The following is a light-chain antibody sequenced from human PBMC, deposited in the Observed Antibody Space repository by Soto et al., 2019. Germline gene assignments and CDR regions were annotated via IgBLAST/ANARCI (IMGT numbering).Light chain of an antibody. V-gene: IGKV3-15*01. CDR2: GAS. J-gene: IGKJ1*01. Sequence: EIVMTQSPATLSVSPGERATLSCRASRSVSSYLAWYQQKPGQAPGFLIYGASTRATGVPARFSGSGSGTEFTLTISSLRSEDFAVYYCQQYVNWPRTFGQGTKVEIK. CDR1: RSVSSY. CDR3: QQYVNWPRT.